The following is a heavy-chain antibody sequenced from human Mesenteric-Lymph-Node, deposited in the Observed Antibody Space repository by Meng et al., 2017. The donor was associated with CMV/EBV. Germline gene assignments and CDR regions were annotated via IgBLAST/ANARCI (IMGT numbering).Heavy chain of an antibody. V-gene: IGHV4-59*01. CDR3: ASLIAGGGGRGN. J-gene: IGHJ4*02. D-gene: IGHD1-26*01. Sequence: SETLSLTCTVSGGSISSYYWSWIRQPPGKGLEWIGQTWFGRGTNYNPSLKSRLTISLDTSKNQFTLQLSSVTAADTAIYYCASLIAGGGGRGNWGQGTLVTVSS. CDR1: GGSISSYY. CDR2: TWFGRGT.